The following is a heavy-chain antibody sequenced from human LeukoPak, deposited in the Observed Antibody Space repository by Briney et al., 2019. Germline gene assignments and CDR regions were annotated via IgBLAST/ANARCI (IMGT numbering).Heavy chain of an antibody. CDR3: AKDPSSGYIYGNAFDI. Sequence: GGSLRLSCAASGFSFGNHAMSWVRQAPGKGLEWVSAISGSGGSTYYADSVKGRFTISRDNSKNTLYLQMNSLRAEDTAVYYCAKDPSSGYIYGNAFDIWGQGTMVTVSS. D-gene: IGHD3-22*01. CDR1: GFSFGNHA. J-gene: IGHJ3*02. CDR2: ISGSGGST. V-gene: IGHV3-23*01.